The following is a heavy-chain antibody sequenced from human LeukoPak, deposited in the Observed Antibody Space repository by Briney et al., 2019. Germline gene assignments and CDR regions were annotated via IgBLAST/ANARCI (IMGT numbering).Heavy chain of an antibody. D-gene: IGHD3-3*01. CDR2: IYYSGST. Sequence: SETLSLTCTVSGGSISSSSYYWGWIRQPPGKGLEWIGTIYYSGSTYYNPSLKSRVTISVDTSKNQFSLKLSSVTAADTAVYYCATIRFLEWLPTYYYYYMDVWGKGTTVTVSS. CDR1: GGSISSSSYY. V-gene: IGHV4-39*01. CDR3: ATIRFLEWLPTYYYYYMDV. J-gene: IGHJ6*03.